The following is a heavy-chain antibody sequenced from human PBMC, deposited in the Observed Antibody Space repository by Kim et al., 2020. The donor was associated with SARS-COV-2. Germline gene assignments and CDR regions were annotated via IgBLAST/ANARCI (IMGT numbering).Heavy chain of an antibody. J-gene: IGHJ4*02. V-gene: IGHV3-15*01. Sequence: GGSLRLSCAASGFTFSNAWMSWVRQAPGKGLEWVGRIKSKTDGGTTDYAAPVKGRFTISRDDSKNTLYLQMNSLKTEDTAVYYCTTRERDWLLYVIDYWGQGTLVTVSS. CDR1: GFTFSNAW. CDR2: IKSKTDGGTT. D-gene: IGHD3-9*01. CDR3: TTRERDWLLYVIDY.